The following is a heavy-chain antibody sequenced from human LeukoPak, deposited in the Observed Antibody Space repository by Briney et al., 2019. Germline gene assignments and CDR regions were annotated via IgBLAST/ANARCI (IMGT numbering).Heavy chain of an antibody. V-gene: IGHV4-59*01. CDR1: GGSISSYY. Sequence: PSETLSLTCTVSGGSISSYYWSWIRQPPGKGLEWIGYIYYSGNTNYNPSLKSRVTISVDTSKNQFSLKLSSVTAADTAVYYCARDSSGWYGGSDYWGQGTLVTVSS. J-gene: IGHJ4*02. CDR2: IYYSGNT. CDR3: ARDSSGWYGGSDY. D-gene: IGHD6-19*01.